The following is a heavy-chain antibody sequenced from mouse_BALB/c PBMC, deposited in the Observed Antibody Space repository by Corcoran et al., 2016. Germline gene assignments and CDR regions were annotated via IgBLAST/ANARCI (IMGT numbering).Heavy chain of an antibody. CDR2: IYPGSGNI. Sequence: QIQLQQSGPELVKPGASVRISCKASGYTFTDYFINWVKQKPGQGLEWIGWIYPGSGNIKYNEKFKGKATLTVDTSSSTAYMQLSSLTSVDTAVYFCARGYGNYYFDYWGQGTTLTVSS. V-gene: IGHV1-84*02. CDR1: GYTFTDYF. D-gene: IGHD2-10*02. J-gene: IGHJ2*01. CDR3: ARGYGNYYFDY.